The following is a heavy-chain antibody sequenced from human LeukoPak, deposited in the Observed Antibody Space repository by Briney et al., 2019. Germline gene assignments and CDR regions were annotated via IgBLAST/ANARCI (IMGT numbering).Heavy chain of an antibody. V-gene: IGHV3-30*18. D-gene: IGHD3-3*01. CDR2: ISYDGSNK. CDR3: AKERHYDFWSGYSLTTDY. Sequence: GGSLRLSWAAAGFTFSSYGMRWVRQAPGKGLEWGAVISYDGSNKYYADSVKGRFTISRDNSKNTLYLQMNSLRAEDTAVYYCAKERHYDFWSGYSLTTDYWGQGTLVTVSS. CDR1: GFTFSSYG. J-gene: IGHJ4*02.